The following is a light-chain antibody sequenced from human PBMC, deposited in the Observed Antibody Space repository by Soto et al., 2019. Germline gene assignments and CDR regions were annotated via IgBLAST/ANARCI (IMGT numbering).Light chain of an antibody. J-gene: IGKJ4*01. CDR2: AAS. CDR3: QQYNTYPLT. CDR1: QDVNKW. Sequence: DIQMTQSPSSLSASVGDRVTITCRASQDVNKWLAWYQQKPEKAPKSLIYAASRLRGGVPSRFSGSGSGTEFTLTISSLQPEEVGTYYCQQYNTYPLTFGGGTKVEI. V-gene: IGKV1D-16*01.